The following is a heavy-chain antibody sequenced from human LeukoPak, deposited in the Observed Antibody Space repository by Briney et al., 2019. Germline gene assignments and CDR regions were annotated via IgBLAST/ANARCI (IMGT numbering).Heavy chain of an antibody. CDR3: ALYDSSCYYFDY. Sequence: GGSVRLSCAASGFTVSSNYMSWVRQAPGKGLEWVSVIYSGGSTYYADSVKGRFTISRDNSKNTLYLQMNSLRAEDTAVYYCALYDSSCYYFDYWGQGTMVTVSS. V-gene: IGHV3-53*01. D-gene: IGHD3-22*01. CDR2: IYSGGST. J-gene: IGHJ4*02. CDR1: GFTVSSNY.